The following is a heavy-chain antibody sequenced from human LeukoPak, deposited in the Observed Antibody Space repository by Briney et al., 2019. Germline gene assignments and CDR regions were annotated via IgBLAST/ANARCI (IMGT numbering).Heavy chain of an antibody. CDR3: ARGSQMYSSSWFDP. Sequence: SVKVSCKASVGTFSSYAISCVRQAPGQGLEWMRGIIPIFGTANYAQKFQGRVTITADKSTSTAYMELSSLRSEDTAVYYCARGSQMYSSSWFDPWGQGTLVTVSS. V-gene: IGHV1-69*06. CDR2: IIPIFGTA. J-gene: IGHJ5*02. D-gene: IGHD6-13*01. CDR1: VGTFSSYA.